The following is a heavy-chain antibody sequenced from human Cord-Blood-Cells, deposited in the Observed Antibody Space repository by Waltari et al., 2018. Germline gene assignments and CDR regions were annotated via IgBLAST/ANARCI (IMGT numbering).Heavy chain of an antibody. CDR3: ARGQWLRWQYYFDY. Sequence: QVQLQQWGAGLLKPSETLSLTCAVYGGSFSGYYWSWIRQPPGKGLEWIGEINHSGSTNHNPSLKSRATISVDTSKNQFSLKLSSVTAADTAVYYCARGQWLRWQYYFDYWGQGTLVTVSS. D-gene: IGHD6-19*01. CDR1: GGSFSGYY. J-gene: IGHJ4*02. CDR2: INHSGST. V-gene: IGHV4-34*04.